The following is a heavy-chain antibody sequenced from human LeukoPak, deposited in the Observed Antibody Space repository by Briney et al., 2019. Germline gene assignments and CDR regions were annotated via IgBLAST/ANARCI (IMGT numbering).Heavy chain of an antibody. CDR3: ARDSGYVLLWFGDRNYYYYMDV. J-gene: IGHJ6*03. D-gene: IGHD3-10*01. CDR2: ISAYNGNT. V-gene: IGHV1-18*01. CDR1: GYTFTSYG. Sequence: GASVKVSCKASGYTFTSYGISWVRQAPGQGLEWMGWISAYNGNTNYAQKLQGRVTMTTDTSTSTAYMELRSLRSDDTAVYYCARDSGYVLLWFGDRNYYYYMDVWGKGTTVTISS.